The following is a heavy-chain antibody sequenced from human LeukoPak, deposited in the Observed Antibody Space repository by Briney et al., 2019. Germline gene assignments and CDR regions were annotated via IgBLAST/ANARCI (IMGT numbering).Heavy chain of an antibody. D-gene: IGHD3-10*01. CDR2: IYYSGST. Sequence: SETLSLTCTVSGGSISSYYWSWIRQPPGKGLEWIGYIYYSGSTNYNPSLKSRVTISVDTSKNQFSLKLSSVTAADTAVYYCARGGLGLGYWGQGTLVTVSS. CDR3: ARGGLGLGY. CDR1: GGSISSYY. J-gene: IGHJ4*02. V-gene: IGHV4-59*12.